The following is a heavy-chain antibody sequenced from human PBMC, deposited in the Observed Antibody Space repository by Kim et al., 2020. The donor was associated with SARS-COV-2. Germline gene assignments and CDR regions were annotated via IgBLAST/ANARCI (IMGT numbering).Heavy chain of an antibody. D-gene: IGHD6-19*01. CDR3: AREEGAVSTYYFDY. Sequence: GGSLRLSCAASGFIFSSYGMHWVRQAPGKGLEWVVVIWYDGSNKYYADSVKGRFTISRDNSKNTLYLQMNSLRAEDTAVYYCAREEGAVSTYYFDYWGQG. V-gene: IGHV3-33*01. CDR2: IWYDGSNK. CDR1: GFIFSSYG. J-gene: IGHJ4*02.